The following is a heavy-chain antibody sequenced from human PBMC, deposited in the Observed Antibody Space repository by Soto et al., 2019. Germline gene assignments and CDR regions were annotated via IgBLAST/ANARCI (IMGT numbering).Heavy chain of an antibody. D-gene: IGHD1-1*01. V-gene: IGHV1-3*01. J-gene: IGHJ4*02. Sequence: ASVKVSCKASRYSFTTYALHWVRQAPGQRLEWMGWINAGNGDTKYSEKFQGRVTITRDTSANTAYMELSSLRSEDTSVYYCARDPGTGAALRAYHFDYWGQGTLLTVYS. CDR3: ARDPGTGAALRAYHFDY. CDR2: INAGNGDT. CDR1: RYSFTTYA.